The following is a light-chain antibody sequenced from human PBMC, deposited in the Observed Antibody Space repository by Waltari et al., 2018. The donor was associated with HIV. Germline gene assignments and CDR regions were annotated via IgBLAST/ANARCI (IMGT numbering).Light chain of an antibody. V-gene: IGLV4-69*01. CDR3: QTWATGIRV. Sequence: QLVLTQSPSASASLGASVKLTCTLSSGHNSYAIAWHQQQPEKGPRYLMKLKSDGSHKKGDGIPSRFSGSSSGAERYLTISSLQSEDEADYYCQTWATGIRVFGGGTKLTVL. CDR1: SGHNSYA. CDR2: LKSDGSH. J-gene: IGLJ3*02.